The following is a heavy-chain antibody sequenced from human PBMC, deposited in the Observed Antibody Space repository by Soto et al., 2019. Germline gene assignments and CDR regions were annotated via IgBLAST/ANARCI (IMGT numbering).Heavy chain of an antibody. J-gene: IGHJ6*02. Sequence: QVQLVQSGAEVKKPGSSVKVSCKASGGTFSSYAISWVRQAPGQGLEWMGGIIPIFGTANYAQKFQGRVTMTXGEXTXKAYMELSSLRSEDTAVYYCARVVAAGTDYYYGMDVWGQGTTVTVSS. D-gene: IGHD6-13*01. CDR3: ARVVAAGTDYYYGMDV. CDR1: GGTFSSYA. V-gene: IGHV1-69*05. CDR2: IIPIFGTA.